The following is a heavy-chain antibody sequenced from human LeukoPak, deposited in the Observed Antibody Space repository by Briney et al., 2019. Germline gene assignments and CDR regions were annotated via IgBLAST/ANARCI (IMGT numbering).Heavy chain of an antibody. CDR1: GGSISSGGYY. CDR2: IYYSGST. J-gene: IGHJ4*02. CDR3: ARDWGDGVDY. Sequence: SETLSLTCTVSGGSISSGGYYWSWIRQHPGKGLEWIGYIYYSGSTYYNPSLKSRVTISVDTSKNQFSLKLSSVTAADTAVYYCARDWGDGVDYWGQGTLVTVSS. D-gene: IGHD5-24*01. V-gene: IGHV4-31*03.